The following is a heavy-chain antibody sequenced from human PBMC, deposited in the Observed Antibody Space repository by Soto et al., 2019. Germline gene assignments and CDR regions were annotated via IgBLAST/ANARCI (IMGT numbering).Heavy chain of an antibody. D-gene: IGHD3-16*01. CDR3: AQTDYGFDY. J-gene: IGHJ4*02. V-gene: IGHV2-5*02. CDR2: IYWDDDK. Sequence: GLDLEWLALIYWDDDKRYSPSLKSRLTITKDTSKNQVVLTMTNMDPVDTATYYCAQTDYGFDYWGQGTLVTVSS.